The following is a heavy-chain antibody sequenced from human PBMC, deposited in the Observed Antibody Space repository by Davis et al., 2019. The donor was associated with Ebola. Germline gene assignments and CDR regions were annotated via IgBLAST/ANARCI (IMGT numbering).Heavy chain of an antibody. CDR1: GGTFSSYG. Sequence: ASVKVSCKASGGTFSSYGISWVRQAPGQGLEWMGWISAYNGNTNYAQKLQGRVTMTTDTSTSTAYMELRSLRSDDTAVYYCARAPYYDFWSGYRNYYGMDVWGQGTTVTVSS. J-gene: IGHJ6*02. V-gene: IGHV1-18*01. CDR2: ISAYNGNT. D-gene: IGHD3-3*01. CDR3: ARAPYYDFWSGYRNYYGMDV.